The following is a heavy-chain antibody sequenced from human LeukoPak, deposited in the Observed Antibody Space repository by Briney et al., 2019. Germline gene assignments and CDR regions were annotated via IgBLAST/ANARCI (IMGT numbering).Heavy chain of an antibody. J-gene: IGHJ4*02. D-gene: IGHD5-18*01. CDR1: GVSLSTSGVG. V-gene: IGHV2-5*01. Sequence: ESGPTLVKPTQTLTLTCTFSGVSLSTSGVGVGWIRQPPGKALEWLALIYWNDDKRYSPSLKSRLTITKDTSKNQVVLTMTNMDPVDTATYYCARSTRYTYGLYWGQGTLVTVSS. CDR3: ARSTRYTYGLY. CDR2: IYWNDDK.